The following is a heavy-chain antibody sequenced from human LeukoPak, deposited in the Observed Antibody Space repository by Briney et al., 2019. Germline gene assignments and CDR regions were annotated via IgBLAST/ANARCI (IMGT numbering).Heavy chain of an antibody. V-gene: IGHV1-3*01. D-gene: IGHD6-13*01. CDR2: INAGNGNT. Sequence: ASVKVSCKASGYTFTSYAMHWVRQAPGQRLEWMGWINAGNGNTKYSQKFQGRVTITRDTSASTAYMELNSLRSEDTAVYYCARDDIAAAASDAFDIWGQGTMVTVSS. CDR3: ARDDIAAAASDAFDI. CDR1: GYTFTSYA. J-gene: IGHJ3*02.